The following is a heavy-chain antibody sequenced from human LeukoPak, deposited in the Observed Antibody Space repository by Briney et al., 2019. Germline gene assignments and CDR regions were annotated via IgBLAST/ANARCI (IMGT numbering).Heavy chain of an antibody. CDR1: GGSISSSSYY. CDR2: INHSGST. D-gene: IGHD3-22*01. J-gene: IGHJ4*02. CDR3: ARRLLYYYDSGVVFRSLGFDY. V-gene: IGHV4-39*07. Sequence: PSETLSLTCTVSGGSISSSSYYWGWIRQPPGKGLEWIGEINHSGSTNYNPSLKSRVTISVDTSKNQFSLKLSSVTAADTAVYYCARRLLYYYDSGVVFRSLGFDYWGQGTLVTVSS.